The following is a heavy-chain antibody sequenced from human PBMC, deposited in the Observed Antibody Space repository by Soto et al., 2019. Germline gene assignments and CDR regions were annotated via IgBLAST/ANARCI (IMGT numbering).Heavy chain of an antibody. D-gene: IGHD6-25*01. CDR1: GFTFSSYG. CDR3: VRRGYNWQFSDY. Sequence: QPGGSLRLSCAASGFTFSSYGMSWVRQAPGKGLEWVSSISNGGSEIFYAASVKGRFTISRDSSKNTLYLEMSSLRPEDTAVYYCVRRGYNWQFSDYWGQGTLVTVSS. V-gene: IGHV3-23*01. J-gene: IGHJ4*02. CDR2: ISNGGSEI.